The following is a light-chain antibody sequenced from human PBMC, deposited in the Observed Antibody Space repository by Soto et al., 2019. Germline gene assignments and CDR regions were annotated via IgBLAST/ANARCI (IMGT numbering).Light chain of an antibody. V-gene: IGKV1-33*01. J-gene: IGKJ5*01. Sequence: DIQMAQSPSSLSASVGDRVTITCQASQNINNYLNWYQQKPGRAPKLLIYDASNLEAGVPSRFRGSGSGTDFTFTISRLQPEDIATYYCQQYENLPTFGQGTRLEIK. CDR2: DAS. CDR1: QNINNY. CDR3: QQYENLPT.